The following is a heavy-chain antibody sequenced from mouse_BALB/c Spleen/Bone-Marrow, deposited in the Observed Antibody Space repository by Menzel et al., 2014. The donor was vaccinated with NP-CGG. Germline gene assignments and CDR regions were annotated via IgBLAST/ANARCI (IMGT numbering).Heavy chain of an antibody. CDR2: ISYSGST. CDR1: GYSITSDYV. CDR3: ARFTYYGSQSFDY. V-gene: IGHV3-2*02. D-gene: IGHD1-1*01. J-gene: IGHJ2*01. Sequence: EVKVEESGPGLVKPSQSLSLTCTVTGYSITSDYVWNWIRQFPGNKLEWMGYISYSGSTSYNPSLKSRISITRDTSKSQFFLQLNSVTTEDTAIYYCARFTYYGSQSFDYWGQGTTLTVSS.